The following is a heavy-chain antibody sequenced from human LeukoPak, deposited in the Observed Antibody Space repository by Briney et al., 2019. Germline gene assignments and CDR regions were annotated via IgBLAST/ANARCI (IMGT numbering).Heavy chain of an antibody. J-gene: IGHJ4*02. V-gene: IGHV3-30*18. Sequence: GGSLRLSCAASGFTFSSYVMHWVRQAPGKGLEGVAVISYDGSNKYYADSVKGRFTISRDNSKNTLYLQMNSLRAEDMAVYYCVKRWTGTTIGQQDYWGGGTLVTVSS. D-gene: IGHD1-1*01. CDR1: GFTFSSYV. CDR3: VKRWTGTTIGQQDY. CDR2: ISYDGSNK.